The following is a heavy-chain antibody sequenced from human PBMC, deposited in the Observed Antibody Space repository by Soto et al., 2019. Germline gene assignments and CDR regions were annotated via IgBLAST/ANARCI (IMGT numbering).Heavy chain of an antibody. Sequence: SVKVSCKASGYTFSSYYMNWVRQAPGQGLEWLGIINPSGGYTTYAQRFLGRVTMTSDTSTSTVHMELGSLTSEDTAVYYCARGGGIVVVTAPDDHWGQGTLVTVSS. V-gene: IGHV1-46*03. J-gene: IGHJ4*02. CDR2: INPSGGYT. CDR1: GYTFSSYY. D-gene: IGHD2-21*02. CDR3: ARGGGIVVVTAPDDH.